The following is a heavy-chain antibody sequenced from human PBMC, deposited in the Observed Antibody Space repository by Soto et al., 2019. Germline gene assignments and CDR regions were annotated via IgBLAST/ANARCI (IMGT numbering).Heavy chain of an antibody. CDR2: MSYDGTIK. CDR3: ARDPYSGYIFDS. CDR1: GFTFSNYA. D-gene: IGHD5-12*01. Sequence: QVQLVESGGGVVRPGTSLRLSCAASGFTFSNYAMHWVRQFPGKGLAWLAIMSYDGTIKYNPVSAKGRLTISRDNSINTLYLQLNSLRVEDTALYFCARDPYSGYIFDSWGQGTLVTVSS. V-gene: IGHV3-30-3*01. J-gene: IGHJ4*02.